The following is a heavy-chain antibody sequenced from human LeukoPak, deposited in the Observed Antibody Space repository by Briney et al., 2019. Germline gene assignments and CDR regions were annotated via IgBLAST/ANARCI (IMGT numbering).Heavy chain of an antibody. CDR3: AKGHDFWSGYFDY. V-gene: IGHV3-30*04. CDR2: ISYDGSNK. D-gene: IGHD3-3*01. CDR1: GFTFSSYA. J-gene: IGHJ4*02. Sequence: GGSLRLSCAASGFTFSSYAMHWVRQAPGKGLEWVAVISYDGSNKYYADSVKGRFTISRDNSKNTLYLQMNSLRAEDTAVYYCAKGHDFWSGYFDYWGQGTLVTVSS.